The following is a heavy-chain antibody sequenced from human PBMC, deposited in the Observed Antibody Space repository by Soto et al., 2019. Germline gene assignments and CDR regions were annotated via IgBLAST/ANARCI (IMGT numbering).Heavy chain of an antibody. CDR3: ARVRSSSSYYYYGMDV. V-gene: IGHV1-3*01. CDR2: INAGNGNT. D-gene: IGHD6-6*01. Sequence: ASVKVSCKASGYTFTSYAMHWVRQAPGQRLEWMGWINAGNGNTKYSQKFQGRVTITRDTSASTAYMELSSLRSEDTAVYYCARVRSSSSYYYYGMDVWGQGTTVTVS. J-gene: IGHJ6*02. CDR1: GYTFTSYA.